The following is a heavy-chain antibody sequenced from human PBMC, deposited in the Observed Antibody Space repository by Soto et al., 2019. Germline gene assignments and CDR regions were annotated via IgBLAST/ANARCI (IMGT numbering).Heavy chain of an antibody. CDR2: IIPIFGTA. D-gene: IGHD6-6*01. CDR1: GGTFSSYA. J-gene: IGHJ6*02. CDR3: ARGSIAARQSDYYYYYGMDV. V-gene: IGHV1-69*01. Sequence: QVQLVQSGAEVKKPGSSVKVSCKASGGTFSSYAISWVRQAPGQGLEWMGGIIPIFGTANYAQKFQGRVTITADESTSTAYMELSSLRSEDTAVYYCARGSIAARQSDYYYYYGMDVWGQGTKVTVSS.